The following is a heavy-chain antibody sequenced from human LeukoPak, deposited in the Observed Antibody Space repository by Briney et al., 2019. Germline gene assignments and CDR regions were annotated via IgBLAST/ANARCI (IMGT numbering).Heavy chain of an antibody. D-gene: IGHD3-22*01. J-gene: IGHJ4*02. CDR3: ARSRVRGVRGAGPYETMIATPNFDY. CDR1: GGSISSGDYY. V-gene: IGHV4-30-4*01. Sequence: SQTLSLTCTVSGGSISSGDYYWSWIRQPPGKGLEWIGYIYYSGSTYYNPSLKSRVTISVDTSKNQFSLKLSSVTAADTAVYYCARSRVRGVRGAGPYETMIATPNFDYWGQGTLVTVSS. CDR2: IYYSGST.